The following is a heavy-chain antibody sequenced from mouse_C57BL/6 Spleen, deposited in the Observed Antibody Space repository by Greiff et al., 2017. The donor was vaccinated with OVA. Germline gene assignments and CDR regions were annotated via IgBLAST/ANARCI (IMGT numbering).Heavy chain of an antibody. D-gene: IGHD1-1*01. CDR3: TRDGTTVVGYFDV. CDR2: ISSGGDYI. CDR1: GFTFSSYA. V-gene: IGHV5-9-1*02. Sequence: EVKVVESGEGLVKPGGSLKLSCAASGFTFSSYAMSWVRQTPEKRLEWVAYISSGGDYIYYADTVKGRFTISRDNARNTLYLQMSSLKSEDTAMYYCTRDGTTVVGYFDVWGTGTTVTVSS. J-gene: IGHJ1*03.